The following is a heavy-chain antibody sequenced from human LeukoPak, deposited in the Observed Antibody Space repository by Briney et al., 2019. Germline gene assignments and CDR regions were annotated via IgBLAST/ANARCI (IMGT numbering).Heavy chain of an antibody. V-gene: IGHV1-2*02. CDR1: GYTFTGYY. CDR2: INPNSGGT. J-gene: IGHJ5*02. Sequence: ASVKVSCKASGYTFTGYYMHWVRQAPGQGLEWMGWINPNSGGTNYAQKFQGRVTMTRDTSISTAYMELSRLRSDDTAVYYCARSRRLAAAGTGWFDPWGQGTLVTVSS. D-gene: IGHD6-13*01. CDR3: ARSRRLAAAGTGWFDP.